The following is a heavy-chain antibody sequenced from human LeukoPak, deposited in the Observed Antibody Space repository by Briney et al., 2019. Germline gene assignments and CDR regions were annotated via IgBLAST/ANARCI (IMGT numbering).Heavy chain of an antibody. Sequence: SETLSLTCTVSAGSISSYYWSWIRQPAGKGLEWLGRIYTSGSTNYNPSLKSRVTVSVDTSKNQFSLKLSSVTAADTAVHYCAVCSVTGRAFDIWGQGTMVTVSS. D-gene: IGHD3-10*02. V-gene: IGHV4-4*07. CDR3: AVCSVTGRAFDI. CDR1: AGSISSYY. CDR2: IYTSGST. J-gene: IGHJ3*02.